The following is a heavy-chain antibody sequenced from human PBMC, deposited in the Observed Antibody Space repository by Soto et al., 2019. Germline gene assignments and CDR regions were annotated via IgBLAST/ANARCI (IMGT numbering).Heavy chain of an antibody. J-gene: IGHJ4*02. D-gene: IGHD2-8*02. CDR1: GYTFTGYY. V-gene: IGHV1-2*02. CDR3: ARVKIPHLWVNTVGFDY. Sequence: GASVKVSCKASGYTFTGYYMHWVRQAPGQGLEWMGWINPNSGGTNYAQKFQGRVTMTRDTSISTAYMELSRLRSDDTAVYYCARVKIPHLWVNTVGFDYWGQGTLVTVSS. CDR2: INPNSGGT.